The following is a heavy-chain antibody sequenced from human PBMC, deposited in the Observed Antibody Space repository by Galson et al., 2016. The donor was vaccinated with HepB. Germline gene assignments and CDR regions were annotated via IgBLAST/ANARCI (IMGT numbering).Heavy chain of an antibody. CDR1: GFTFSSYV. V-gene: IGHV3-33*01. D-gene: IGHD6-19*01. CDR3: ARDLRDQWLVTSDAFDI. CDR2: IWYDGSNK. J-gene: IGHJ3*02. Sequence: SLRLSCAASGFTFSSYVMHWVRQAPGKGLEWVAVIWYDGSNKYYADSVKGRFTISRDNSKNTLYLQMNSLRAEDTAVYYCARDLRDQWLVTSDAFDIWGQGTMVTVSS.